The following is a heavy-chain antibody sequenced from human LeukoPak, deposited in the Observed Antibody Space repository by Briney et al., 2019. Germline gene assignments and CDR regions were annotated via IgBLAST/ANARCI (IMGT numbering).Heavy chain of an antibody. CDR2: IQHSGTT. J-gene: IGHJ3*02. CDR1: GGSISPYY. CDR3: ARRELLSTPDAFDI. V-gene: IGHV4-59*08. D-gene: IGHD3-10*01. Sequence: TSETLSLTCTVSGGSISPYYWSWIRQPPGKGLEWIGYIQHSGTTNYNPSLKSRVTISVDTSKNQFSLKVSSVTAADTAVYYCARRELLSTPDAFDIWGQGTMVTVSS.